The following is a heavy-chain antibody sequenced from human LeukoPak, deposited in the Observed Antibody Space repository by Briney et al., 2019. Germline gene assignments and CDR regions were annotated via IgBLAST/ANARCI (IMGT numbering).Heavy chain of an antibody. CDR3: ARDCCTGGRNTFDP. J-gene: IGHJ5*02. CDR2: IKQDGSEE. CDR1: GFTFSGAW. V-gene: IGHV3-7*01. D-gene: IGHD2-8*02. Sequence: PGGSLRLSCTASGFTFSGAWMTWVRQAPGKGLEWVANIKQDGSEEYYVDSVKGRFTISRDNAKNSVYLQMNSLRAEDTAVYYCARDCCTGGRNTFDPWGQGTLVTVSS.